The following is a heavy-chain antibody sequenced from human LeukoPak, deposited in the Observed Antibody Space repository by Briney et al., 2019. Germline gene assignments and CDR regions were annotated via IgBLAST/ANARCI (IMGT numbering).Heavy chain of an antibody. V-gene: IGHV3-30*04. J-gene: IGHJ6*02. CDR1: GFTFSSYA. CDR2: ISYDGSNK. CDR3: ARAREYYYGMDV. Sequence: GGSLRLSCAASGFTFSSYAMHWVRQAPGKGLEWVAVISYDGSNKYYADSVKGRSTISRDNSKNTLYLQMNSLRAEDTAVYYCARAREYYYGMDVWGQGTTVTVSS.